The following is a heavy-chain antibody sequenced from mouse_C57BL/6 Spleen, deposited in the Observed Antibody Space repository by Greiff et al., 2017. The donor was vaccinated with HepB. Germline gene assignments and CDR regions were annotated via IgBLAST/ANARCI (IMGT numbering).Heavy chain of an antibody. Sequence: VQLQQSGPELVKPGASVKIPCKASGYAFSSSWMNWVKQRPGKGLEWIGRIYPGDGDTNYNGKFKGKATLTADKSSSTAYMQLSSLTSEDSAVYFCARLPSSYFDYWGQGTTLTVSS. CDR3: ARLPSSYFDY. CDR1: GYAFSSSW. CDR2: IYPGDGDT. V-gene: IGHV1-82*01. J-gene: IGHJ2*01.